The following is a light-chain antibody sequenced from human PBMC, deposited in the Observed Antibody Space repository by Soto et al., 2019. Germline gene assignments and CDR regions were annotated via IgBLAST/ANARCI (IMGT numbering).Light chain of an antibody. V-gene: IGLV2-14*01. CDR1: SSDVGGYSY. J-gene: IGLJ1*01. Sequence: QSALTQPASVSGSPGRSITISCTGTSSDVGGYSYVSWYQQHPGKAPKLMIYEVIDRPSGVSDRFSGSRSGNTASLTISGLQAEDEADYYCSSYTSSSAYVFGTGTKVTVL. CDR3: SSYTSSSAYV. CDR2: EVI.